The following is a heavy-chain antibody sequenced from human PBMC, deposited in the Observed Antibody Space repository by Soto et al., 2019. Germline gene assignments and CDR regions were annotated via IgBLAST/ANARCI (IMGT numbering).Heavy chain of an antibody. CDR3: TTAYSSSWRGFDAFDI. J-gene: IGHJ3*02. CDR1: GFTFSNAW. Sequence: EVQLVESGGGLVKPGGSLRLSCAASGFTFSNAWMSWVRQAPGKGLEWVGRIKSKTDGGTTDYAAPVKGRFTISRDDSKNTLYLQMNSLKTEDTAVYYCTTAYSSSWRGFDAFDIWGQGTMVTVSS. CDR2: IKSKTDGGTT. V-gene: IGHV3-15*01. D-gene: IGHD6-13*01.